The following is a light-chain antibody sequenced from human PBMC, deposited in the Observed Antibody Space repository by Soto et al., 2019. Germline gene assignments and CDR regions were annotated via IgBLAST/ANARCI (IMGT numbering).Light chain of an antibody. Sequence: QSALTQPRSVSGSPGQSVTISCTGTSSDVGRYNYVSWYQQHPGKVPKLMIYDVTKRPSGVPDRFSGSKSGNTASLTISGLQVDDEADYYCCSYAGRSTPDVFGTGTKVTVL. CDR1: SSDVGRYNY. J-gene: IGLJ1*01. CDR3: CSYAGRSTPDV. CDR2: DVT. V-gene: IGLV2-11*01.